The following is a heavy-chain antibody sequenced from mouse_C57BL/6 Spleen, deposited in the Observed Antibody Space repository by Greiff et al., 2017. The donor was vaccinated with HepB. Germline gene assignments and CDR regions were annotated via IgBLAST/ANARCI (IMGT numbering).Heavy chain of an antibody. V-gene: IGHV3-6*01. CDR3: ARGRGDYDVAY. J-gene: IGHJ3*01. CDR2: ISYDGSN. CDR1: GYSITSGYY. D-gene: IGHD2-4*01. Sequence: EVKLVESGPGLVKPSQSLSLTCSVTGYSITSGYYWNWIRQFPGNKLEWMGYISYDGSNNYNPSLKNRISITRDTSKNQFFLKLNSVTTEDTATYYCARGRGDYDVAYWGQGTLVTVSA.